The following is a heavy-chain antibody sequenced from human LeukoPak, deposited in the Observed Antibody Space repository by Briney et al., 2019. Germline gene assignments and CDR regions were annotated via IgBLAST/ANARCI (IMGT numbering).Heavy chain of an antibody. J-gene: IGHJ4*02. V-gene: IGHV1-46*01. Sequence: GASVKVSCKTSGNTFTTYYMHWVRQAPGQGLEWMGIISPSGDSTTYAQKFQGRVTMTRDTSTSTVYMELSSLRSEDTAVYYCARHDLAGSSPLDSWGQGTLVTVSS. CDR3: ARHDLAGSSPLDS. CDR2: ISPSGDST. D-gene: IGHD6-19*01. CDR1: GNTFTTYY.